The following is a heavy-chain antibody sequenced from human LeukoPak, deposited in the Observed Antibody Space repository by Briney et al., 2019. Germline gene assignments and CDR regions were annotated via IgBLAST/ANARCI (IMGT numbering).Heavy chain of an antibody. Sequence: ASVKVSCKASGYTFISYGISWVRQAPGRGLEWMGWISAYNGYTNYAQKLQGRVTMTTDTSTSTAYMELRSLRSDDTAVYYCAREVYYYDSSGFRWFDPWGQGTLVTVSS. CDR1: GYTFISYG. CDR2: ISAYNGYT. V-gene: IGHV1-18*01. D-gene: IGHD3-22*01. J-gene: IGHJ5*02. CDR3: AREVYYYDSSGFRWFDP.